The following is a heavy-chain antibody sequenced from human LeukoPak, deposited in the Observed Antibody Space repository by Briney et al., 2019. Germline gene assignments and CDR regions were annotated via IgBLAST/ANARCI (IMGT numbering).Heavy chain of an antibody. J-gene: IGHJ4*02. CDR1: GFTFSGYG. Sequence: GGSLRLSCAASGFTFSGYGMHWVRQAPGKGLEWVAFIRRDGSNKYYADSVKGRFTVSRDNSKNTLYLQMNSLRAEDTAVYYCARARGSCSGSSCYSDYWGQGTLVTVSS. CDR3: ARARGSCSGSSCYSDY. V-gene: IGHV3-30*02. D-gene: IGHD2-15*01. CDR2: IRRDGSNK.